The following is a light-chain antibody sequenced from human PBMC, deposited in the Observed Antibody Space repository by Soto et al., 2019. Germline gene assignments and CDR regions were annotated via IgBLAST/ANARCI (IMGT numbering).Light chain of an antibody. CDR2: GGC. Sequence: EILLTQSPGTLSLSPGERAALSCRASQSVRSMHLAWYQQSPGQAPRLLIYGGCSRASGITERFSGSGSGTDFTLVINRREPEDFALYYCQVFGTSPLFAFGPGTKV. J-gene: IGKJ3*01. V-gene: IGKV3-20*01. CDR3: QVFGTSPLFA. CDR1: QSVRSMH.